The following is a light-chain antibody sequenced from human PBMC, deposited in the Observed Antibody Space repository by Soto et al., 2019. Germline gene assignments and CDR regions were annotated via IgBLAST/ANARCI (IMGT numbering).Light chain of an antibody. CDR3: QQYGSSPLT. J-gene: IGKJ4*01. CDR1: QSVSSNY. Sequence: EIVLTQSPGTLSLSPGERATLSCRASQSVSSNYLAWYQQKPGQAPRLLIYGASSRATGIPDRFSGSGSGTDFTLTISRLEAEDFAVYYCQQYGSSPLTFCGGTKVEIK. CDR2: GAS. V-gene: IGKV3-20*01.